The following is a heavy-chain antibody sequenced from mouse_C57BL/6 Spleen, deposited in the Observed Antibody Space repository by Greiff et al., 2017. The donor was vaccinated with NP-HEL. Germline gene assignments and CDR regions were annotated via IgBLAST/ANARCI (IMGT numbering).Heavy chain of an antibody. CDR3: ARSLLREYYFDY. D-gene: IGHD1-1*01. Sequence: QVQLQQSGTELVKPGASVKLSCKASGYTFTSYWMHWVKQRPGQGLEWIGNINPSNGGTNYNEKFKSKATLTVDKSSSAAYMQLSSLTSEASAVYSGARSLLREYYFDYWGQGTTLTVSS. J-gene: IGHJ2*01. V-gene: IGHV1-53*01. CDR2: INPSNGGT. CDR1: GYTFTSYW.